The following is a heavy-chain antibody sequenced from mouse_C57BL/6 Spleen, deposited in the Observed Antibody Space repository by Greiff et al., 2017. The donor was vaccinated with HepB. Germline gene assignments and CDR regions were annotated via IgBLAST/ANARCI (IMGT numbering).Heavy chain of an antibody. CDR3: ARCYYYGSSSWYFDV. CDR2: INPSNGGT. Sequence: QVQLQQPGTELVKPGASVKLSCKASGYTFTSYWMHWVKQRPGQGLEWIGNINPSNGGTNYNDKFKSKATLTVDKSSSTAYMKLSSLTSEDSAVYYCARCYYYGSSSWYFDVWGTGTTVTVSS. CDR1: GYTFTSYW. D-gene: IGHD1-1*01. J-gene: IGHJ1*03. V-gene: IGHV1-53*01.